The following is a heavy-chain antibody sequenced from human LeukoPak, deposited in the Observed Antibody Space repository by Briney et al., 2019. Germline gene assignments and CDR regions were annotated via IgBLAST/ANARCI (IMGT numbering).Heavy chain of an antibody. CDR2: IVVGSDNT. Sequence: AASVKVSCKASGFTFTSSAMQWVRQARGQRLEWIGWIVVGSDNTNYAQKFQERVTITRDMSTSTAYMELSSLRSDDTAVYYCTADPYYDGSGPPRWFDPWGQGTLVTVSS. CDR3: TADPYYDGSGPPRWFDP. V-gene: IGHV1-58*02. J-gene: IGHJ5*02. CDR1: GFTFTSSA. D-gene: IGHD3-22*01.